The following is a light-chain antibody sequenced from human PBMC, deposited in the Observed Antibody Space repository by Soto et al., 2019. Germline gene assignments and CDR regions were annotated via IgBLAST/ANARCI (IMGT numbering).Light chain of an antibody. J-gene: IGLJ1*01. Sequence: QSVLTQPASVSGSPGQSITISCTGTSSDVGGYNYVSWYQQHPGKAPKLMIYEVSNWPSGVSHRFSGSKSGNTASLTISGLPAEDESDYYCISYTSSSTPAVFGTGTKLTV. CDR1: SSDVGGYNY. CDR3: ISYTSSSTPAV. V-gene: IGLV2-14*01. CDR2: EVS.